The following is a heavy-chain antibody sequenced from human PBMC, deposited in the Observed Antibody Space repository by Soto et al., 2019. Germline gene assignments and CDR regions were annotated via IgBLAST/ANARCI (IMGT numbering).Heavy chain of an antibody. Sequence: EVQLVESGGGLVQPGGSLRLSCAASGFTFSNNWMHWVRQAPGKGLVWVSRIHRDGSTTSYADSVKGRFTISRDNAKNTFYLQVNSLRADDTALYYCARAQDSYGMDDAFHIWGQGTIVTVSS. J-gene: IGHJ3*02. CDR2: IHRDGSTT. CDR3: ARAQDSYGMDDAFHI. V-gene: IGHV3-74*01. D-gene: IGHD4-17*01. CDR1: GFTFSNNW.